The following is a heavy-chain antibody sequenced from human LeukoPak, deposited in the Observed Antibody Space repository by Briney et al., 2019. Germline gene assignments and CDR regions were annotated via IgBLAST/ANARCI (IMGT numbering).Heavy chain of an antibody. D-gene: IGHD6-19*01. CDR2: ISSTSTYI. CDR1: GFTFSHYS. V-gene: IGHV3-21*01. CDR3: ARDGVKYSSGWQLDY. J-gene: IGHJ4*02. Sequence: GGSLRLSCAASGFTFSHYSVNWVRQTPGRGLEWVSSISSTSTYIEYSDSVGGRFTISRDNAKNSLYLQMNNLRVEDTGVYYCARDGVKYSSGWQLDYWGQGTLVTVSS.